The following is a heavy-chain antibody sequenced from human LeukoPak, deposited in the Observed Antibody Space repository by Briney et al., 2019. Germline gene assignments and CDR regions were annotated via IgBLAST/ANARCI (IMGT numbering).Heavy chain of an antibody. CDR3: AREVGYYDSGLSAFDI. D-gene: IGHD3-22*01. J-gene: IGHJ4*02. Sequence: SQTLSLTCTVSGGSLSSGDYYWRWLRQPPGTGLEWIGYIYYSGSTYYNPSLKSRVTISVDTSKNQFSLKLSSVTAADTAVYYCAREVGYYDSGLSAFDIWGQGTLVTVSS. V-gene: IGHV4-30-4*01. CDR1: GGSLSSGDYY. CDR2: IYYSGST.